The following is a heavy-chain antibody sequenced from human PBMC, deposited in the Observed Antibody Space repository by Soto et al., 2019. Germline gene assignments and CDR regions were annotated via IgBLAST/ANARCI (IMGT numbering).Heavy chain of an antibody. J-gene: IGHJ3*02. CDR2: INHSGST. D-gene: IGHD2-2*01. CDR3: ARVQEYQLLSDAFDI. CDR1: GGSFSGYY. V-gene: IGHV4-34*01. Sequence: SETLSLTCAVYGGSFSGYYWSWIRQPPGKGLEWIGEINHSGSTNYNPSLKSRVTISVDTSKNQFSLKLSSVTAADTAVYYCARVQEYQLLSDAFDIWGQGTMVTVSS.